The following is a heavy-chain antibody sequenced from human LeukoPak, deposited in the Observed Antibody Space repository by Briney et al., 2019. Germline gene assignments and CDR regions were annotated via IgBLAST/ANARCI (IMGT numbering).Heavy chain of an antibody. D-gene: IGHD5-24*01. CDR1: GFTVSSNC. V-gene: IGHV3-53*01. J-gene: IGHJ3*02. CDR2: IYSGGST. Sequence: GSLRLSCAASGFTVSSNCMSWVRQAPGKGLEWVSVIYSGGSTYYADSVKGRFTISRDNSKNTLYLQMNSLRAEDTAVYYCARVGDGYKSGAFDIWGQGTMVTVSS. CDR3: ARVGDGYKSGAFDI.